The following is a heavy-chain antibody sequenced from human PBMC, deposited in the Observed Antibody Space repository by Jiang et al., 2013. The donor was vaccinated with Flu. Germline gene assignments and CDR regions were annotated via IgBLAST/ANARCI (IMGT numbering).Heavy chain of an antibody. CDR2: VYPGDSDT. Sequence: GAEVKKPGESLKISCKGSGYSFTTYWIGWVRQMPGKGLEWMGIVYPGDSDTRYNPSFQDQVTMSADKSNSTAYLQWSSLKASDTAMCYCARAIVGASEPYFFNYWGQGTLVTVSS. D-gene: IGHD1-26*01. CDR3: ARAIVGASEPYFFNY. CDR1: GYSFTTYW. V-gene: IGHV5-51*03. J-gene: IGHJ4*02.